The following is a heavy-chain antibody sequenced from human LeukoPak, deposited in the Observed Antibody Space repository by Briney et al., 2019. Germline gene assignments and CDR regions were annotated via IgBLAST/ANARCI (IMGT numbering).Heavy chain of an antibody. D-gene: IGHD5-18*01. J-gene: IGHJ4*02. CDR2: ISYSGST. CDR3: VRGVLDTAMVIFDY. CDR1: GGSVSSGNYY. Sequence: SETLSLTCTVSGGSVSSGNYYWSWIRQPPGKGLEWIGYISYSGSTNYSPSLKSRVTISVDTSKNQFSLKLTSVTAADTAVYYCVRGVLDTAMVIFDYWGQGTLVTVSS. V-gene: IGHV4-61*01.